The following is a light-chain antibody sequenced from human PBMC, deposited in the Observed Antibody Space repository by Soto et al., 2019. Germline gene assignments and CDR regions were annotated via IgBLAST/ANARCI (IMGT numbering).Light chain of an antibody. J-gene: IGKJ4*01. CDR3: QQYNIWPLT. CDR2: GAS. V-gene: IGKV3-15*01. CDR1: QSVSSY. Sequence: EIVLKQSPATLSLSPGERATLSCRASQSVSSYLGWYQQKPGQAPRLLIYGASTGATDIPARFSGSGSGTEFILTISSLQSEDFAVYYWQQYNIWPLTFGGGTKVDIK.